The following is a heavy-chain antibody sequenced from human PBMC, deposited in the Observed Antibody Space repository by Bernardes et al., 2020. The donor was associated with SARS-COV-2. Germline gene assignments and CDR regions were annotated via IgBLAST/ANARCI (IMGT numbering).Heavy chain of an antibody. Sequence: ASVKVSCKVSGYSLTELPIHWVRQAPGKGLEWMGGFDSEDGQTIYAQKFQGRVTMIEDTSTDTAYMELNSLRSEDTAVYFCAGRITLLVVITAFFDRWGQGTLVTVSS. J-gene: IGHJ4*01. CDR2: FDSEDGQT. D-gene: IGHD3-3*01. CDR3: AGRITLLVVITAFFDR. V-gene: IGHV1-24*01. CDR1: GYSLTELP.